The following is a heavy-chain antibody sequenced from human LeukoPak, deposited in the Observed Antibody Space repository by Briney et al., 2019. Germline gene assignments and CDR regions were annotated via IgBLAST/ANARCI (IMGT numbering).Heavy chain of an antibody. CDR3: ARDFGARGWFDY. J-gene: IGHJ4*02. V-gene: IGHV3-11*04. D-gene: IGHD6-19*01. Sequence: GGSLRLSCEASGFTFRNYYISWFRQAPGKGLEWVSYISSTSSTIYYADSVKGRFTISRDNAKNSLYLQMNSLRAEDTAVYYCARDFGARGWFDYWGQGTLVTVSS. CDR1: GFTFRNYY. CDR2: ISSTSSTI.